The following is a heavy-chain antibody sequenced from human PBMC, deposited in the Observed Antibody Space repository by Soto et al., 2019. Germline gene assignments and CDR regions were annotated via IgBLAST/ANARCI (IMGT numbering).Heavy chain of an antibody. CDR3: ARVSRAGESFDY. D-gene: IGHD1-26*01. V-gene: IGHV3-30-3*01. J-gene: IGHJ4*02. Sequence: GGSLRLSCAASGFTFSSYAMHWVRQAPGKGLEWVAVISYDGSNKYYADSVKGRFTISRDNSKNTLYLQMNSLRAEDTAVYYCARVSRAGESFDYWGQGTLVTVSS. CDR1: GFTFSSYA. CDR2: ISYDGSNK.